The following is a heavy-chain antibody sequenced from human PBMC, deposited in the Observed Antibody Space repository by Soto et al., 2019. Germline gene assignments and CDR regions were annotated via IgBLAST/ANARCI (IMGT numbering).Heavy chain of an antibody. J-gene: IGHJ4*02. D-gene: IGHD6-25*01. CDR2: ISYDGSNK. CDR1: GFTFSSYG. CDR3: ARDVRAAADY. V-gene: IGHV3-30*03. Sequence: PGGSLRLSCAASGFTFSSYGMHWVRQAPGKGLEWVAVISYDGSNKYYADSVKGRFTISRDNAKNTLYLQMNSLRAEDTAVYYCARDVRAAADYWGQGTLVTVSS.